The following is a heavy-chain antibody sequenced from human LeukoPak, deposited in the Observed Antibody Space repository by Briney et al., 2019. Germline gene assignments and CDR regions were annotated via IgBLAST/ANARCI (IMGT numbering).Heavy chain of an antibody. CDR1: GFTFDDYA. D-gene: IGHD2-8*01. CDR2: ISWNSGSI. CDR3: ARDPIKSPPGYCTNGVCPPGAFDI. Sequence: PGGSLRLSCAASGFTFDDYAMHWVRQAPGKGLEWVSGISWNSGSIGYADSVKGRFTISRDNSKNTLYLQMNSLRAEDTAVYYCARDPIKSPPGYCTNGVCPPGAFDIWGQGTMVTVSS. V-gene: IGHV3-9*01. J-gene: IGHJ3*02.